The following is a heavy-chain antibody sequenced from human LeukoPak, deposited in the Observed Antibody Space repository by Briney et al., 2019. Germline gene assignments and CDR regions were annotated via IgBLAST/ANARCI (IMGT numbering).Heavy chain of an antibody. J-gene: IGHJ4*02. CDR3: AAGYYDFWSGYYSTFESFDY. CDR1: GYSFTSNY. V-gene: IGHV1-46*01. CDR2: IYPRDGST. D-gene: IGHD3-3*01. Sequence: ASVKVSCKASGYSFTSNYIHWVRQAPGQGLEWMGMIYPRDGSTSYAQKFQERVTITRDMSTSTAYMELSSLRSEDTAVYYCAAGYYDFWSGYYSTFESFDYWGQGTLVTVSS.